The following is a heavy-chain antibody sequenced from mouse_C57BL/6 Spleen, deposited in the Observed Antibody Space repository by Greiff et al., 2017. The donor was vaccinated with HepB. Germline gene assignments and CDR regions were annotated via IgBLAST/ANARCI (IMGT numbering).Heavy chain of an antibody. CDR2: INYDGSST. CDR1: GFTFSDYY. CDR3: ARDRGYHAYFDY. V-gene: IGHV5-16*01. D-gene: IGHD2-2*01. Sequence: EVHLVESEGGLVQPGSSMKLSCTASGFTFSDYYMAWVRQVPEKGLEWVANINYDGSSTYYLDSLKSRFIISRDNAKNILYLQMSSLKSEDTATYYCARDRGYHAYFDYWGQGTTLTVSS. J-gene: IGHJ2*01.